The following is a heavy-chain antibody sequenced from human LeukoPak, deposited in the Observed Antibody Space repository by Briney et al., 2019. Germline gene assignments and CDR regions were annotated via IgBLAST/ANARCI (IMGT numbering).Heavy chain of an antibody. CDR2: ISAYNGNT. CDR3: ARETAAGTYDAFDI. V-gene: IGHV1-18*04. CDR1: GYTFTGYY. Sequence: GASVKVSCKASGYTFTGYYIHWVRQAPGQGLEWMGWISAYNGNTNYAQKLQGRVTMTTDTSTSTAYMELSRLRSDDTAVYYCARETAAGTYDAFDIWGQGTMVTVSS. D-gene: IGHD6-13*01. J-gene: IGHJ3*02.